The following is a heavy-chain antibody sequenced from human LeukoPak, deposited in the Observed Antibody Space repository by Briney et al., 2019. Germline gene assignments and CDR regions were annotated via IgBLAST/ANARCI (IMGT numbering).Heavy chain of an antibody. D-gene: IGHD3-22*01. CDR2: IKQDGSEK. V-gene: IGHV3-7*01. CDR3: ARPLGGSGYYYDY. Sequence: GGSLRLSCAASVFTFSSYWMSWVRQAPGKGLEWVANIKQDGSEKYYVDSVKGRFTISRDNAKNSLYLQMNSLRAEDTSVYYCARPLGGSGYYYDYWGQGTLVTVSS. CDR1: VFTFSSYW. J-gene: IGHJ4*02.